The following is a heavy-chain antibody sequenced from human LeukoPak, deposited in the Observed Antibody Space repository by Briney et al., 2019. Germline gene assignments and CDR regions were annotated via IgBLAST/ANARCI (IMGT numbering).Heavy chain of an antibody. CDR1: GYTFTSYD. J-gene: IGHJ6*02. CDR2: MNPNSGNT. Sequence: ASVKVSCKASGYTFTSYDINWVRRATGQGLEWMGWMNPNSGNTGYAQKFQGRVTMTRNTSISTAYMELSSLRSEDTAVYYCARGVVAAKDGYYYYGMDVWGQGTTVTVSS. V-gene: IGHV1-8*01. CDR3: ARGVVAAKDGYYYYGMDV. D-gene: IGHD2-15*01.